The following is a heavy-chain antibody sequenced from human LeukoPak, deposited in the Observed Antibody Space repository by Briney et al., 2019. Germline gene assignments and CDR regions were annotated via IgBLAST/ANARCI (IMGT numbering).Heavy chain of an antibody. CDR2: ISSNSDNT. CDR3: ARDWGSIKVITDY. D-gene: IGHD3-16*01. CDR1: AYTFTSYG. Sequence: ASVKFSCKATAYTFTSYGITWVRQAPGQGLEWMGWISSNSDNTNYAQNLQGRVTMTTDTSTSIAYMELRSLRSDDAAVYYCARDWGSIKVITDYWGQGTLVTVSS. J-gene: IGHJ4*02. V-gene: IGHV1-18*01.